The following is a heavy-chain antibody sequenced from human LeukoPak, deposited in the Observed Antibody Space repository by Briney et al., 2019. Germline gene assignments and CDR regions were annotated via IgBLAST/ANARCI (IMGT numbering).Heavy chain of an antibody. J-gene: IGHJ6*03. Sequence: ASVKVSCKASGYTFTSYDINWVRQATGQGLEWMGWMNPNSGNTGYAQKFQGRVTMTRNTSISTAYMELSSLRSEDTAVYYCARGDCSGGSCYPEYYYYYYMGVWGKGTTVTVSS. CDR3: ARGDCSGGSCYPEYYYYYYMGV. CDR1: GYTFTSYD. V-gene: IGHV1-8*01. CDR2: MNPNSGNT. D-gene: IGHD2-15*01.